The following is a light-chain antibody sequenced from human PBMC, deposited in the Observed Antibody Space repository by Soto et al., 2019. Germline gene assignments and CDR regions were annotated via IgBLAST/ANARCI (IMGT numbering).Light chain of an antibody. Sequence: IQLTQSPSSLSASVGDRVTITCRASPAIASFLAWYQQKPGTAPKLLIYDAATLQSRVPSRFSGSRSGTEYTLTIGSLQPEDFATYYCQQLNGSPWTFGQGTKVEI. V-gene: IGKV1-9*01. CDR2: DAA. J-gene: IGKJ1*01. CDR3: QQLNGSPWT. CDR1: PAIASF.